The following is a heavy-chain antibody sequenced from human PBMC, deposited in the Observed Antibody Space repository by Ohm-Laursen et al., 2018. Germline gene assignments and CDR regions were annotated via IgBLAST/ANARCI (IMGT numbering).Heavy chain of an antibody. V-gene: IGHV4-38-2*02. Sequence: SDTLSLTCPVSGYSISSGYFWGWIRQPPGRGLEWIGTIYHSGSTYYNPSLKSRVTIPVDTPKNQFSLKLSSVTAADTALYYCARGLWWFDPWGQGTLVTVSS. CDR1: GYSISSGYF. J-gene: IGHJ5*02. CDR2: IYHSGST. CDR3: ARGLWWFDP.